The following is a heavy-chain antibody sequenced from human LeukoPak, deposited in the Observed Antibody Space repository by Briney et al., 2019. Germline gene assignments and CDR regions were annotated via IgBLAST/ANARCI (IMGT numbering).Heavy chain of an antibody. D-gene: IGHD3-3*01. V-gene: IGHV5-51*01. CDR2: IYPGDSDT. Sequence: GESLKISCKGSGYSFTSYWIGWVRQMPGKGLEWMGIIYPGDSDTRYSPSFQGQVTISADKSISTAYLQWSSLKASDTAMYYCARSITIFGVVRKFDAFDIWGQGTTVTVSS. CDR3: ARSITIFGVVRKFDAFDI. CDR1: GYSFTSYW. J-gene: IGHJ3*02.